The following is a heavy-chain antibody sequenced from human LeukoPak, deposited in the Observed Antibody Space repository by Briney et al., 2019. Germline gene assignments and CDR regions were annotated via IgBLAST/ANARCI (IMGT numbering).Heavy chain of an antibody. CDR3: ARDRIRYDILTGYYLRALDAFDI. CDR1: GGSISSYY. CDR2: IYTSGST. Sequence: SETLSLTCTVSGGSISSYYWSWIRQPAGKGLEWIGRIYTSGSTNYNPYLKSRVTMSVDTSKNQFSLKLSSVTAADTAVYYCARDRIRYDILTGYYLRALDAFDIWGQGTMVTVSS. D-gene: IGHD3-9*01. V-gene: IGHV4-4*07. J-gene: IGHJ3*02.